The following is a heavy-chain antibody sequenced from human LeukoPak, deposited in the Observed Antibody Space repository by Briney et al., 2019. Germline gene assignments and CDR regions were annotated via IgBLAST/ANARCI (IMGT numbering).Heavy chain of an antibody. V-gene: IGHV4-59*01. CDR1: GGSISSYY. J-gene: IGHJ4*02. D-gene: IGHD7-27*01. CDR2: IYYSGST. CDR3: ARDINWGFDY. Sequence: SETLSLTCTVSGGSISSYYWSWIRQPPGKGLEWIGYIYYSGSTNYNPSLKSRVTISVDTSKNQSSLKLSSVTAADTAVYYCARDINWGFDYWGLGTLLIVSS.